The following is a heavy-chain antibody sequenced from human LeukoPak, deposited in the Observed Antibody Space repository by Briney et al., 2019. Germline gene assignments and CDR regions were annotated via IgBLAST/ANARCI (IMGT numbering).Heavy chain of an antibody. CDR2: IRGDENEI. CDR1: GFTFSSHW. V-gene: IGHV3-74*01. J-gene: IGHJ4*02. CDR3: ARGHVPGSTRHWDF. D-gene: IGHD3-10*01. Sequence: GGSLRLSCEASGFTFSSHWMHWVRHVPGKGLVWVARIRGDENEIDYADSVKGRFTISRDNAKNTLYLQMNSLRVEDTAVYFCARGHVPGSTRHWDFWGRGTLVTVSS.